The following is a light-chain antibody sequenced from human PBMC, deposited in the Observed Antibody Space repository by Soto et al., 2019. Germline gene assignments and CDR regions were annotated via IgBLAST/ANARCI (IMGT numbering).Light chain of an antibody. Sequence: DVVLTQSPLSLPVTLGQPASISCRSSQSLVHSDGNTYLDWFQQRPGQSPRRLIYKISNRDSGAPDRFSGSGSGRDFILLSSGVEAEDVGVYFCMQTTHWPFPFGPGTKVDIK. J-gene: IGKJ3*01. CDR3: MQTTHWPFP. CDR1: QSLVHSDGNTY. CDR2: KIS. V-gene: IGKV2-30*02.